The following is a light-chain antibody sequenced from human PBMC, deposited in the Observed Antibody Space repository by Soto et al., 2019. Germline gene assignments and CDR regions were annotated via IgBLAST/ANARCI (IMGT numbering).Light chain of an antibody. CDR3: HQDYTTPQT. Sequence: VLTQSPISLAVSLGERATVNCRSSQSGLDNSTNKSYLAWYQKKPGHPPKLLVHWASVREAGVPDRFSCGGSGTDFTLTISSLQAEDVAVYYFHQDYTTPQTFGHGTQREIK. CDR2: WAS. CDR1: QSGLDNSTNKSY. J-gene: IGKJ2*01. V-gene: IGKV4-1*01.